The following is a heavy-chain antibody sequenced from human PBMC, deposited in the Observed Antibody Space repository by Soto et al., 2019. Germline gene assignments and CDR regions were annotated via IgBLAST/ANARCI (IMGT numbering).Heavy chain of an antibody. CDR1: GFTFSSYW. V-gene: IGHV3-7*01. D-gene: IGHD1-7*01. CDR2: IKEDGSDK. CDR3: ARVTFLGTTNLFFDY. J-gene: IGHJ4*02. Sequence: GGSLRLSCAASGFTFSSYWMSWVRQAPGKGLEWVANIKEDGSDKYYVDSVRGRFTISRDNAKNSLYLQMSSLRAEDTAVYYCARVTFLGTTNLFFDYGGQGNLVT.